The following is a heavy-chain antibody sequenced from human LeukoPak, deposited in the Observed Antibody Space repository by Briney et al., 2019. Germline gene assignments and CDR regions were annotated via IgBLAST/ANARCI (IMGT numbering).Heavy chain of an antibody. CDR1: GGSITSYS. CDR2: LYYSGST. J-gene: IGHJ5*02. CDR3: ARLSTAGSTRWFDP. D-gene: IGHD6-13*01. Sequence: PSETLSLTCTVSGGSITSYSWSWIRQPPGKGLEWIGYLYYSGSTNFNPPLKSRVAISAGTSKNLFSLRLTSVTAADTAVYYCARLSTAGSTRWFDPWGQGTLVTVSS. V-gene: IGHV4-59*08.